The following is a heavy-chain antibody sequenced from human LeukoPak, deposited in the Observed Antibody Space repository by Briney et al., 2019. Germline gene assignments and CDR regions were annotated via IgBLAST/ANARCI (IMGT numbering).Heavy chain of an antibody. CDR3: ASYCSSTSCVDY. J-gene: IGHJ4*02. D-gene: IGHD2-2*01. CDR2: ISSSSSYI. Sequence: GGSLRLSCAASGFTFSSYSMNWVRQAPGKALEWVSSISSSSSYIYYADSVKGRFTISRDNAKNSLYLQMNSLRAEDTAVYYCASYCSSTSCVDYWGQGTLVTVSS. CDR1: GFTFSSYS. V-gene: IGHV3-21*01.